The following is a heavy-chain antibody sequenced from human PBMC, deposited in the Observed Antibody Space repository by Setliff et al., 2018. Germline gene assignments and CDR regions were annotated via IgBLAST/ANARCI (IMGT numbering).Heavy chain of an antibody. CDR2: IHQDGSER. Sequence: GGSLRLSCAASGFTFGSYWMTWVRQAPEKGLEWVANIHQDGSERHYVDSVKGRFTISRDNAKNSLYLQMNSLRAEDTAVYYCARDQYSSGYYDYWGQGTLVTVSS. V-gene: IGHV3-7*01. CDR1: GFTFGSYW. CDR3: ARDQYSSGYYDY. D-gene: IGHD3-22*01. J-gene: IGHJ4*02.